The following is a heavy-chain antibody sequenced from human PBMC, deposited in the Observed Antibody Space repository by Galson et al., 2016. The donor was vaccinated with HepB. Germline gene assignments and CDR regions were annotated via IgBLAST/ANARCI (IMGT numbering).Heavy chain of an antibody. CDR3: ARYGTWTGFDW. D-gene: IGHD3/OR15-3a*01. CDR2: ISPSGSA. Sequence: TLSLTCTVSAGTTSRTGYFWSWIRQHPGRGLEWIGYISPSGSAYFNPSLKSRLTISIDTSKNQFSLDLRSVAAADTALYFCARYGTWTGFDWWGQGTLVTVSS. V-gene: IGHV4-31*03. CDR1: AGTTSRTGYF. J-gene: IGHJ4*02.